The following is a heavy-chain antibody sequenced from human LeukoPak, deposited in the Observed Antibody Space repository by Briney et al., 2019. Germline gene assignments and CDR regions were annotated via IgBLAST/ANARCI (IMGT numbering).Heavy chain of an antibody. CDR1: EFTFVYYT. D-gene: IGHD2-2*01. CDR3: ARLREVVIIPAAVDY. J-gene: IGHJ4*02. Sequence: GGPLKPSCAASEFTFVYYTVTGVRQAPGKGLEWASAIMSSGTYIYYADSVKGRFTISRDNAKNSLYLQMNSLRAEDTAVYYCARLREVVIIPAAVDYWGQGTLVTVSS. CDR2: IMSSGTYI. V-gene: IGHV3-21*01.